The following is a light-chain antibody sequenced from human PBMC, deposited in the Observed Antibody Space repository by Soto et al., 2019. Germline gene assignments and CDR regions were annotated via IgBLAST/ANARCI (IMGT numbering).Light chain of an antibody. J-gene: IGKJ5*01. CDR2: DAS. Sequence: DIQMTQSPSSLSASVGDRVTITCQASQDINKNLIWYQQKPGKAPKLLIYDASDLETGVPSRFRGSCLGAGFTFTISSLQPEDFATYYCQQYESLPLTFGQGTRLEIK. V-gene: IGKV1-33*01. CDR1: QDINKN. CDR3: QQYESLPLT.